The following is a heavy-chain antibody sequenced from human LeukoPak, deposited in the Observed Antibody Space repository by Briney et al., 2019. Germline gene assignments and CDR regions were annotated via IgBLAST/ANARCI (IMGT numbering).Heavy chain of an antibody. V-gene: IGHV3-15*01. CDR3: TTDGWLRFLYY. J-gene: IGHJ4*02. CDR1: GFPFSNAW. D-gene: IGHD5-12*01. CDR2: IKSKTDGGTT. Sequence: GGSLRLSCAASGFPFSNAWMSWVRQAPGKGLEWVGRIKSKTDGGTTDYAAPVKGRFTISRDDSKNTLYLQMNSLKTEDTAVYHCTTDGWLRFLYYWGQGTLVTVSS.